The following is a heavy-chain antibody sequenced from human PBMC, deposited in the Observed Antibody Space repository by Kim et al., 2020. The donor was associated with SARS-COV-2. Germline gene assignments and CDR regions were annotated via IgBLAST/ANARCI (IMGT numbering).Heavy chain of an antibody. V-gene: IGHV4-30-2*04. Sequence: LKSRVTISVDTSKNQFSLKLSSVTAADTAVYYCARRITMVRGVKDAFDIWGQGTMVTVSS. D-gene: IGHD3-10*01. J-gene: IGHJ3*02. CDR3: ARRITMVRGVKDAFDI.